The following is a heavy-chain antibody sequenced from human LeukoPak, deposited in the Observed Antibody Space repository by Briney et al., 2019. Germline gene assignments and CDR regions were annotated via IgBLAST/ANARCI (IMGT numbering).Heavy chain of an antibody. CDR3: ARDRDYYGSGSTNNWFDP. Sequence: GGSVRLFCAASGFTFRSYEMNWVRQAPGKGLEGVAVISYDGSNKYYADSVKGRFIISRDNSKNTLYLQMNSLRAEDTAVYYCARDRDYYGSGSTNNWFDPWGQGTLVTVSS. V-gene: IGHV3-30*04. CDR2: ISYDGSNK. CDR1: GFTFRSYE. J-gene: IGHJ5*02. D-gene: IGHD3-10*01.